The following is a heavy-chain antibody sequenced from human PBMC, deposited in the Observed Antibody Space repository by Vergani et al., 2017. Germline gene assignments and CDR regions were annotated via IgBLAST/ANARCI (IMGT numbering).Heavy chain of an antibody. D-gene: IGHD3-3*01. CDR3: ARVMPLLRFLEWTGSNADY. CDR1: GFTFSDYY. V-gene: IGHV3-11*01. CDR2: ISSSGITI. Sequence: QVQLVESGGGLVKPGGSLRLSCAASGFTFSDYYMSWIRPAPGKGLGWGSYISSSGITIYSADSVKGRFTISRDTAKNSLYLQMNSLRAEDTAVYYCARVMPLLRFLEWTGSNADYWGQGTLVTVSS. J-gene: IGHJ4*02.